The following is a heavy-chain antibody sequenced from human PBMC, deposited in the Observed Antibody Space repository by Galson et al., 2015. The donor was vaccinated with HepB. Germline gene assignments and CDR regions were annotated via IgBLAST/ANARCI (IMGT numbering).Heavy chain of an antibody. J-gene: IGHJ6*02. D-gene: IGHD6-13*01. CDR2: ISYDGSGE. Sequence: SLRLSCAASGFTFSRYDMHWVRQAPGKGLEWVALISYDGSGEYYAGSVKGRFIISRDNPKNTLYLQMNSLRAEDTAVYYCAKRAQYSSTWGRTRFSSYFDMDVWGQGTTVTVSS. CDR3: AKRAQYSSTWGRTRFSSYFDMDV. CDR1: GFTFSRYD. V-gene: IGHV3-30*18.